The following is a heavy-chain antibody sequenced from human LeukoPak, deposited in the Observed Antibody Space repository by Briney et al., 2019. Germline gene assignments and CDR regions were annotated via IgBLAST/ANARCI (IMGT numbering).Heavy chain of an antibody. D-gene: IGHD2-15*01. J-gene: IGHJ4*02. CDR2: IKEEGSEK. CDR1: GFTFSGYL. CDR3: AGDSSAAPHSY. V-gene: IGHV3-7*01. Sequence: RGGSLRLSCAASGFTFSGYLMSWVRQAPGKGLEWVANIKEEGSEKYYVDSVKGRFIISRDNAKNSLYLQMNSLRAEDTAVYYCAGDSSAAPHSYWGQGTLVPVFS.